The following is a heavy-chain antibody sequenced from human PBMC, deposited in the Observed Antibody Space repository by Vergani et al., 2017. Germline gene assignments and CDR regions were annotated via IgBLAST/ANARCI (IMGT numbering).Heavy chain of an antibody. V-gene: IGHV3-23*04. CDR3: AKARDPNCKGGNCYSYYYGLDL. Sequence: EVQLVESGGGVVRPGGSLRLSCGASGFTFSSYAMTWVRLAPGKGLQWVSAISGSGGNTFYTDSVKGRFTISRDNSKDTLYLQMNSLRVEDTAIYYCAKARDPNCKGGNCYSYYYGLDLWGQGTTVTVSS. D-gene: IGHD2-21*01. CDR2: ISGSGGNT. CDR1: GFTFSSYA. J-gene: IGHJ6*02.